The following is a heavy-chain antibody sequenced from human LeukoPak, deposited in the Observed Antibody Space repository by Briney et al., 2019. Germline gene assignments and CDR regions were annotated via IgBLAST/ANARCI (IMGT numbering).Heavy chain of an antibody. CDR2: VNQDGSEA. CDR1: GFPFHNYW. J-gene: IGHJ4*02. Sequence: GGSLRLSCAASGFPFHNYWMTWVRQAPGKGLEWVAQVNQDGSEAHYAASVKARFTISRDNAKSSVSLQMNSLRAEDTAVYYCVRDGGVSGYDLLDYWGQGTLVTVSS. D-gene: IGHD5-12*01. V-gene: IGHV3-7*01. CDR3: VRDGGVSGYDLLDY.